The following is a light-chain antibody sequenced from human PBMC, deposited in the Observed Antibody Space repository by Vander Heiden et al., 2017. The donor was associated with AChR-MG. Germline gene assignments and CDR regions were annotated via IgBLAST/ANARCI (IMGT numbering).Light chain of an antibody. CDR1: QSSGSY. V-gene: IGKV3-15*01. CDR2: AAS. J-gene: IGKJ4*01. Sequence: ELVMTQSPATLSVSPGERATLSCRASQSSGSYLAWYQRKPGQAPRLLIDAASNRAAGIPAKCSGSGSGTEFTLTISSTQSEDVVVYYCQQDNNWPLTFGGGTKVDIK. CDR3: QQDNNWPLT.